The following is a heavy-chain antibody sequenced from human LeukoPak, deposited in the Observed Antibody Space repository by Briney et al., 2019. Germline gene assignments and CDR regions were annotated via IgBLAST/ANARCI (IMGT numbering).Heavy chain of an antibody. CDR3: ANTYYYGSGSYYPFDY. Sequence: GGSLRLSCAASGFTFSSYGIHWVRQAPGKGLEWVAFIRYDGSNKYYADSVKGRFTISRDNSKNTLYLQMNSLRAEDTAVYYCANTYYYGSGSYYPFDYWGQGTLVIVSS. D-gene: IGHD3-10*01. J-gene: IGHJ4*02. CDR2: IRYDGSNK. V-gene: IGHV3-30*02. CDR1: GFTFSSYG.